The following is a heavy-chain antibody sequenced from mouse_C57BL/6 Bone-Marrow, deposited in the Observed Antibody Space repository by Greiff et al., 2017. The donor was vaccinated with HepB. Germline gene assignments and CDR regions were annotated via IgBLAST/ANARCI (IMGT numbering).Heavy chain of an antibody. CDR3: ARRTENWSGRYFDV. V-gene: IGHV1-64*01. CDR2: VHPNSGST. Sequence: VQLQQPGAELVKPGASVKLSCKASGYTFTSYWMHWVKQRPGQGLEWIGMVHPNSGSTNYNEKFKSKATLTVDKSSSTAYMQRSSLTSEDSAVYDYARRTENWSGRYFDVWGTGTTVTVSS. D-gene: IGHD4-1*01. CDR1: GYTFTSYW. J-gene: IGHJ1*03.